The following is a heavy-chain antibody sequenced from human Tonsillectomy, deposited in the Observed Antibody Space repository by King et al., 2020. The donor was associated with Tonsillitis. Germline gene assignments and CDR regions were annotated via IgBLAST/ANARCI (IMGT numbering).Heavy chain of an antibody. CDR1: GGPISSSSYY. Sequence: QLQESGPGLVKPSETLSLTCTVSGGPISSSSYYWGWIRQPPGKGLEWIGSIYYSGSTYYNPSLKSRVTISVDTSKNQFSLKLSSVTAADTAVYYCARLKYDSLTGYYYYYGMDVWGQGTTVTVSS. J-gene: IGHJ6*02. CDR2: IYYSGST. V-gene: IGHV4-39*01. CDR3: ARLKYDSLTGYYYYYGMDV. D-gene: IGHD3-9*01.